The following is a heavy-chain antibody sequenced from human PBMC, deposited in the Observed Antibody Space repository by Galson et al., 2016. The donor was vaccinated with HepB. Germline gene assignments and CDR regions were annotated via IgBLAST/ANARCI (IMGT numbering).Heavy chain of an antibody. CDR3: ARGTVMGFNRFDP. CDR2: IHPADSDS. V-gene: IGHV5-51*01. Sequence: QSGAEVKKPGDSLKISCKGSGYKFTSQWIGWVRQMPGKGLEWMGNIHPADSDSRYSPSFQGQVIFSADKSTNTVHLQWRSLKASDTAIYYCARGTVMGFNRFDPWGQGTLVTVSS. CDR1: GYKFTSQW. D-gene: IGHD3-16*01. J-gene: IGHJ5*02.